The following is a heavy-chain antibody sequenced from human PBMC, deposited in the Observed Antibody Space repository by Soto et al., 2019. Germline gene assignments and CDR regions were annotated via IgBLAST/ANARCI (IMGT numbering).Heavy chain of an antibody. CDR1: GFTFSNYD. CDR3: AREGSVSSSDYYAYYYGMDV. Sequence: PGGSLRLSCAASGFTFSNYDINWVRQAPGKGPEWISHISSSGGIIYYADSVKGRFTISRDNAKNSLYLQMNSLRGEDTAVYYCAREGSVSSSDYYAYYYGMDVWGQGITVTVSS. D-gene: IGHD3-10*01. CDR2: ISSSGGII. V-gene: IGHV3-48*03. J-gene: IGHJ6*02.